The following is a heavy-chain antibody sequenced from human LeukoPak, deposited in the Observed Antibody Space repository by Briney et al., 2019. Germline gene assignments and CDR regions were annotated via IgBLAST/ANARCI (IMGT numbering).Heavy chain of an antibody. CDR1: GFTFSSYA. V-gene: IGHV3-30*04. D-gene: IGHD6-19*01. Sequence: GGSLRLSCAASGFTFSSYAMHWVRQAPGKGLEWVAVISYDGSNKYYADSVKGRFTISRDDSKNTLYLQMNSLRAEDTAVYYCAGDRYSSGWYYFDYWGQGTLVTVSS. CDR2: ISYDGSNK. CDR3: AGDRYSSGWYYFDY. J-gene: IGHJ4*02.